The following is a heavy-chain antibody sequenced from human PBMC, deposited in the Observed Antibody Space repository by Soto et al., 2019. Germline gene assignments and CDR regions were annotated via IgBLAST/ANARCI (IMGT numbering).Heavy chain of an antibody. Sequence: GGSLRLSCTASGFTFSNAWMNWVRQAPGKGLEWVGRIKSKTDGGTTDYAAPVKGRFTISRDDSKNTLYLQMNSLKTEDTAVYYCTTDVVPRPAFDIWGQGTMVTVSS. J-gene: IGHJ3*02. CDR2: IKSKTDGGTT. CDR3: TTDVVPRPAFDI. CDR1: GFTFSNAW. V-gene: IGHV3-15*07. D-gene: IGHD2-15*01.